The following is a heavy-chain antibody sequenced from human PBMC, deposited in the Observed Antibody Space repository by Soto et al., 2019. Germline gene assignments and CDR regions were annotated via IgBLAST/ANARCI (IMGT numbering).Heavy chain of an antibody. D-gene: IGHD5-18*01. J-gene: IGHJ2*01. CDR3: ARGGYGAWYFEL. CDR1: GFTFSTYW. Sequence: EVQLVESGGGLVQPGGSLRLSCAASGFTFSTYWMHWIRQGPGKGLVWVSRIKGDGSSTSYADSVKGRFTISRDNAKNTVYVQMNSLRAEDTAVYYCARGGYGAWYFELWGRGTLVTVSS. V-gene: IGHV3-74*01. CDR2: IKGDGSST.